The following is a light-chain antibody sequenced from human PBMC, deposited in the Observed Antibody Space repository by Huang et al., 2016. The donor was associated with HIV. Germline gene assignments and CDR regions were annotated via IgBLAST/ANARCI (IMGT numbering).Light chain of an antibody. J-gene: IGKJ5*01. CDR1: QNIGTY. Sequence: IQLTQSPASLSASLGDTITMTCRASQNIGTYLNWFNTTSGKAPRLLISDDYTLHGGAPSGVRGGGSATEFTLTISGLQLEDFGTYYCQQSYGELITFGHGTRLEVK. CDR3: QQSYGELIT. CDR2: DDY. V-gene: IGKV1-39*01.